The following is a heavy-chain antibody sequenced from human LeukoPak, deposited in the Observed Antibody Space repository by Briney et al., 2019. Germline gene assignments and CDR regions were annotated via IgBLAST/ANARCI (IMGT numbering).Heavy chain of an antibody. CDR1: GFTFNTYS. V-gene: IGHV3-48*04. CDR2: ISSSGSTI. CDR3: AREQWLPDY. J-gene: IGHJ4*02. Sequence: GGSLRLSCEASGFTFNTYSMNWARQAPGKGLEWVSYISSSGSTIYYADSVKGRFTISRDNAKNSLYLQMNSLRAEDTAVYYCAREQWLPDYWGQGTLVTVSS. D-gene: IGHD6-19*01.